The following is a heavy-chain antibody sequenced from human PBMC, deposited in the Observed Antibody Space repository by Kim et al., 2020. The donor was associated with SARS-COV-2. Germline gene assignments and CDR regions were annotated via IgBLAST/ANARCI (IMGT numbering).Heavy chain of an antibody. V-gene: IGHV3-7*03. CDR1: GFTFTKYW. CDR2: INEEGSVK. D-gene: IGHD1-26*01. J-gene: IGHJ6*02. Sequence: GGSLRLSCEASGFTFTKYWMTWVRQAPGRGLEWVANINEEGSVKYYVDSVKGRFIISRDNARNSLYVQMNSLRVEDTAVYYCARDGIGGTGDDGMGVWGQGTTVTVSS. CDR3: ARDGIGGTGDDGMGV.